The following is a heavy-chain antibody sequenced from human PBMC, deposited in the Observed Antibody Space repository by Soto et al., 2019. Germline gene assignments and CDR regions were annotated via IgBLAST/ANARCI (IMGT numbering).Heavy chain of an antibody. Sequence: SESLSLTCTISGDSFSNHYWTWIRQSPGKGLEWIGYIFHSGITDYNPSVKSRVTISIDKSRNLFSLNLTSVTAADTAVYYCARDRYFYDSRGYYRTLDSWGQGTLVTVSS. CDR3: ARDRYFYDSRGYYRTLDS. D-gene: IGHD3-22*01. V-gene: IGHV4-59*11. CDR2: IFHSGIT. CDR1: GDSFSNHY. J-gene: IGHJ5*01.